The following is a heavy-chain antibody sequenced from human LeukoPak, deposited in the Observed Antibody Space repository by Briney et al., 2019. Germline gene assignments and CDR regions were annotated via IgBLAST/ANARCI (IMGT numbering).Heavy chain of an antibody. CDR3: ARWEREYFDY. CDR1: GFTFTSYA. J-gene: IGHJ4*02. V-gene: IGHV3-30-3*01. D-gene: IGHD1-26*01. CDR2: TSSDGNNK. Sequence: GGSLRLSCSASGFTFTSYAVHWLRQAPGKGLEWVAVTSSDGNNKYYADSVKGRFTISRDNSKNTLNLQMNSLRADDTAVYYCARWEREYFDYWGQGTLVTVS.